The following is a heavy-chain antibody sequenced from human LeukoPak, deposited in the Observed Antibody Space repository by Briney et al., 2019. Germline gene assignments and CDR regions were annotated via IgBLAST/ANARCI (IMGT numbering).Heavy chain of an antibody. Sequence: GGSLRLSCAASGFTFDDYGMSWVRQAPGKGLEWVSSISSRGRIIDYADSVKGRFTISRDNAENSLYLQMNSLRAEDTAVYYCARVGYYYDSSGNYYVSSSFDYWGQGTLVTVSS. V-gene: IGHV3-48*03. CDR1: GFTFDDYG. J-gene: IGHJ4*02. CDR3: ARVGYYYDSSGNYYVSSSFDY. CDR2: ISSRGRII. D-gene: IGHD3-22*01.